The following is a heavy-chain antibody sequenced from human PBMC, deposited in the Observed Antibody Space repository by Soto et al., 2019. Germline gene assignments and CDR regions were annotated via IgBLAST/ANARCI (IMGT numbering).Heavy chain of an antibody. V-gene: IGHV4-4*02. CDR2: ISHNGST. CDR3: ARAFGYSGSHYYYYYMDV. D-gene: IGHD1-26*01. Sequence: SSETLSLTCAVSSGSISSSNWWNWVRQPPGKGLEWIGEISHNGSTNYNPSLKRRVTISVDKSKNQFSLKLSSVTAADTAVYYCARAFGYSGSHYYYYYMDVWGKGTPVTVSS. CDR1: SGSISSSNW. J-gene: IGHJ6*03.